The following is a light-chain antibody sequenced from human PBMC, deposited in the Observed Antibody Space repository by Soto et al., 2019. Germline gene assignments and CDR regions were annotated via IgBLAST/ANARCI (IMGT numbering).Light chain of an antibody. J-gene: IGKJ1*01. CDR3: QQYYSTPRT. CDR1: QSVLYSSNNENY. Sequence: DIVMTQSPDSLAVSLGERATINCKSSQSVLYSSNNENYLAWYQQKPGQPPKLLIYWASTRESGVPDRFSGSGSGTDFTLTISSLQAEDVAVYYCQQYYSTPRTLGQGTKVEIK. CDR2: WAS. V-gene: IGKV4-1*01.